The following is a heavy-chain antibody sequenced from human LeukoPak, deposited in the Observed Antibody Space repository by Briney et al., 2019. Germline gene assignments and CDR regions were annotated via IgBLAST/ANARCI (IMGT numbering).Heavy chain of an antibody. CDR3: ARDHRRGSTGYDMPAD. D-gene: IGHD5-12*01. Sequence: ASVKVSCKASGYTFVDYYLYWVRQAPGQGLEWMGWLNPRSGATNYAQKFQARVTMTRDTSIYTAYMELSRLRSDDTAVYYCARDHRRGSTGYDMPADWGQGTLVTVSS. CDR1: GYTFVDYY. J-gene: IGHJ4*02. V-gene: IGHV1-2*02. CDR2: LNPRSGAT.